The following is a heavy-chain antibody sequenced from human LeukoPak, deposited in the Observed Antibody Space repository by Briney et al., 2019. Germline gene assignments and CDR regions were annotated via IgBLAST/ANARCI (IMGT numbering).Heavy chain of an antibody. CDR3: ARDRYCGGDCPHFDY. CDR1: GGSISSSSYY. J-gene: IGHJ4*02. D-gene: IGHD2-21*02. CDR2: IYYSGST. V-gene: IGHV4-39*07. Sequence: SETLSLTCTVSGGSISSSSYYWGWIRQPPGKGLEWIGSIYYSGSTYYNPSLKSRVTISVDTSKNQFSLKLSSVTAADTAVYYCARDRYCGGDCPHFDYWGQGTLVTVSS.